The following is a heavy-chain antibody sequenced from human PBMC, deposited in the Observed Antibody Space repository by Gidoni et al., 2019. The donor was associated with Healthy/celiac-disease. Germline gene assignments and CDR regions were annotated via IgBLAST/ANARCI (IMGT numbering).Heavy chain of an antibody. CDR1: GFTFSSYS. CDR2: ISSSSSTI. D-gene: IGHD4-17*01. V-gene: IGHV3-48*04. J-gene: IGHJ4*02. CDR3: AREKYGDYVDY. Sequence: EVQLVESGGVFVHPGGSLRLSCAASGFTFSSYSMNWVRQAPGKGLEWVSYISSSSSTIYYADSVKGRFTISRDNAKNSLYLQMNSLRAEDTAVYYCAREKYGDYVDYWGQGTLVTVSS.